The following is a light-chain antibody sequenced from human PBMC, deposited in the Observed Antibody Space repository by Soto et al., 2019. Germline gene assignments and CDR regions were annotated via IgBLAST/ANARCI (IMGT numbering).Light chain of an antibody. Sequence: EIVMTQSPATLSVSPGEKATLSCRASQSVRSNLAWYQQKPGQSPRLLIYAASNRATGIPARISGSGSWTEFTLTISSRQSEDVAVYYYQQYNNWPLYTFGQGTKLEIK. J-gene: IGKJ2*01. V-gene: IGKV3-15*01. CDR2: AAS. CDR1: QSVRSN. CDR3: QQYNNWPLYT.